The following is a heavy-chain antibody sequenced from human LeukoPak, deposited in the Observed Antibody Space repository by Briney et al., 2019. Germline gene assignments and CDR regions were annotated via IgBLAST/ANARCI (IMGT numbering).Heavy chain of an antibody. Sequence: GRSLRLSCAASGFTFSSYSMNWVRQAPGKGLEWVSSISSSSSYIYYAESVKGRFTISRDNAKNSLYLQLNSLRAEDTAVYYCARNRAAAGPYYFDYWGQGTLVTVSS. V-gene: IGHV3-21*01. CDR2: ISSSSSYI. J-gene: IGHJ4*02. D-gene: IGHD6-13*01. CDR1: GFTFSSYS. CDR3: ARNRAAAGPYYFDY.